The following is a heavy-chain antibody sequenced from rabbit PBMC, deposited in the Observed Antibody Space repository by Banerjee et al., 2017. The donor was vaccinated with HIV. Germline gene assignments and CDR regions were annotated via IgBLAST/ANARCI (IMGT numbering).Heavy chain of an antibody. D-gene: IGHD4-1*01. V-gene: IGHV1S45*01. Sequence: QEQLEESGGDLVKPEGSLTLTCTAAGFSFSNKYVMCRVRQAPGKGLEWIACINTSSGNTVYASWAKGRFTISKTSSTTVTLQMTSLTAADTATYFCARDLAGAIGWNFVLWGQGTLVTVS. CDR3: ARDLAGAIGWNFVL. CDR2: INTSSGNT. CDR1: GFSFSNKYV. J-gene: IGHJ6*01.